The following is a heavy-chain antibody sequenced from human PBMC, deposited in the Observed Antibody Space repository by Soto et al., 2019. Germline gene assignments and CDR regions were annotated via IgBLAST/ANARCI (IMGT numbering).Heavy chain of an antibody. CDR2: IYHSGST. J-gene: IGHJ6*02. CDR3: ARYLGLRGVITGHHHYSVMDV. V-gene: IGHV4-59*01. CDR1: GGSISSYY. D-gene: IGHD3-10*01. Sequence: SETLSLTCTVSGGSISSYYWSWIRQPPGKGLEWIGYIYHSGSTNYNPSLKSRVTISVDTSKNQFSLKLSSVTAADTAVYYCARYLGLRGVITGHHHYSVMDVWGQGTTVTVS.